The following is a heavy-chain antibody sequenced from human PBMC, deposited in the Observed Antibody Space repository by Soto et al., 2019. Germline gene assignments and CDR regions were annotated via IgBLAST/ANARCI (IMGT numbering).Heavy chain of an antibody. CDR1: GFTFSSYS. Sequence: EVQLVESGGGLVKPGGSLRLSCAASGFTFSSYSMNWVRQAPGKGLEWVSSISSSSSYIYYADSVKGRFTISRDNAKTALYLQMKSLRAEDTAVYYCARDLKWELTPLGYWGQGTLVTVSS. V-gene: IGHV3-21*01. D-gene: IGHD1-26*01. CDR2: ISSSSSYI. J-gene: IGHJ4*02. CDR3: ARDLKWELTPLGY.